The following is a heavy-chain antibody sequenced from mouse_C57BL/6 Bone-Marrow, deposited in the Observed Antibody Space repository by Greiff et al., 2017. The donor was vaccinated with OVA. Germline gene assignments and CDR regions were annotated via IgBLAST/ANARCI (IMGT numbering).Heavy chain of an antibody. CDR3: SRSPITTVVATAGTYYFDY. CDR2: IWSGGST. V-gene: IGHV2-2*01. D-gene: IGHD1-1*01. J-gene: IGHJ2*01. Sequence: VQLQQSGPGLVQPSQSLSITCTVSGFSLTSYGVHWVRQSPGKGLEWLGVIWSGGSTDYNAAFISRLSISKDNSKSQVFFKMNSLQADDTAIYYCSRSPITTVVATAGTYYFDYWGQGTTLTVSS. CDR1: GFSLTSYG.